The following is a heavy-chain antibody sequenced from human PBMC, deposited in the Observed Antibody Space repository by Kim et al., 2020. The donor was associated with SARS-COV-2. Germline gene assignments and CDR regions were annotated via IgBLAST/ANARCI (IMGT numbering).Heavy chain of an antibody. CDR3: ARDRGNYDFWSGYHGGMDV. CDR2: INTNTGNP. D-gene: IGHD3-3*01. Sequence: ASVKVSCKASGYTFTSYAMNWVRQAPGQGLEWMGWINTNTGNPTYAQGFTGRFVFSLDTSVSTAYLQISSLKAEDTAVYYCARDRGNYDFWSGYHGGMDVWGQGATLTVSS. CDR1: GYTFTSYA. J-gene: IGHJ6*02. V-gene: IGHV7-4-1*02.